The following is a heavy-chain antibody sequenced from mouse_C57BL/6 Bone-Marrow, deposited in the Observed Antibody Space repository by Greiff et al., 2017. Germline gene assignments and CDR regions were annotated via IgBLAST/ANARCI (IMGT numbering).Heavy chain of an antibody. D-gene: IGHD1-1*01. Sequence: PHHKSLPHLFNPFASFKISCKASGYSFTGYFMNWVKQSHGKSLEWIGRINPYNGDTFYNQKFKGKATLTVDKSSSTAHMELLSLTSEDFAVYYCARGGLLLNYWGQGTTLTVSS. CDR1: GYSFTGYF. V-gene: IGHV1-37*01. CDR2: INPYNGDT. J-gene: IGHJ2*01. CDR3: ARGGLLLNY.